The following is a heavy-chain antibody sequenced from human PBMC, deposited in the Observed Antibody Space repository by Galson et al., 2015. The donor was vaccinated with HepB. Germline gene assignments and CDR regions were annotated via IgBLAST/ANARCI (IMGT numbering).Heavy chain of an antibody. CDR3: ARDWGIPVAGTWWFDP. V-gene: IGHV3-21*01. CDR2: ISSNGDYT. J-gene: IGHJ5*02. Sequence: SLRLSCAASRFIFSNYKMNWVRQLPWRLEWVSPISSNGDYTYYADSVRGRFTISRDNAKNSVYLQMSSLRVEDTALYYCARDWGIPVAGTWWFDPWGQGTLVTVSS. D-gene: IGHD6-19*01. CDR1: RFIFSNYK.